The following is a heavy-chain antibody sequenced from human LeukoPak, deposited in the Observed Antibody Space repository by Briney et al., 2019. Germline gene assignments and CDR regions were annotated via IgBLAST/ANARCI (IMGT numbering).Heavy chain of an antibody. V-gene: IGHV4-4*07. J-gene: IGHJ5*02. CDR3: ARSGSFSDWFDP. CDR1: GGSISSYY. CDR2: IYTSGST. Sequence: SETLSLTCTVSGGSISSYYWSWIRQPAGKGLEWIGRIYTSGSTNYNPSLKSRVTMSVDTYKNQFSLKLSSVTAADTAVYYCARSGSFSDWFDPWGQGTLVTVSS. D-gene: IGHD1-26*01.